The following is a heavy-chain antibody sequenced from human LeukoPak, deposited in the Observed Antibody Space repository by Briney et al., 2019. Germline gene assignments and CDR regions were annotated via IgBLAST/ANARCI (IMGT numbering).Heavy chain of an antibody. CDR3: AREYCSGGTCYHDSFDI. J-gene: IGHJ3*02. V-gene: IGHV3-7*01. Sequence: GGSLRLSWAASGFTFSTYWMRWVRQAPGKGREWVANIKQDGSEKYYVDSVKGRFTISRDNAMNSLYLQMNSLRAEDTAVYYCAREYCSGGTCYHDSFDIWGQGTMLTVSS. CDR1: GFTFSTYW. CDR2: IKQDGSEK. D-gene: IGHD2-15*01.